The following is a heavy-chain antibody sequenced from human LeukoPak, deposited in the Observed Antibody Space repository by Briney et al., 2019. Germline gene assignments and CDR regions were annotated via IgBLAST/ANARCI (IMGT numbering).Heavy chain of an antibody. Sequence: ASVKVSCKASGYTFNTHAINWVRQSPGQGLEWIGWITTDTENPAYAQGFTVRFVFSLDTSVSTAYLQISSLKAEDTAVYYCARECIAVTGCDYWGQGTLVTVSS. V-gene: IGHV7-4-1*02. CDR2: ITTDTENP. J-gene: IGHJ4*02. CDR1: GYTFNTHA. D-gene: IGHD6-19*01. CDR3: ARECIAVTGCDY.